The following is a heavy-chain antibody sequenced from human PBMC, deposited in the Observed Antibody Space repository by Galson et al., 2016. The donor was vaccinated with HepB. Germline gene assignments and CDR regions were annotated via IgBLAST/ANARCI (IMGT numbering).Heavy chain of an antibody. CDR3: AKRHEYCPPVGCSVDY. J-gene: IGHJ4*02. Sequence: DSVKGRFTISRDNSNNMLFLQMGSLRPDDTAVYYCAKRHEYCPPVGCSVDYWGQGTLVSVSS. D-gene: IGHD2/OR15-2a*01. V-gene: IGHV3-30*02.